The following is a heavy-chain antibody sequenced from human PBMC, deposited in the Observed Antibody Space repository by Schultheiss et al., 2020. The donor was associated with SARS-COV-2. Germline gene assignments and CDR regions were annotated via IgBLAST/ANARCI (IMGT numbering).Heavy chain of an antibody. V-gene: IGHV3-21*05. Sequence: GESLKISCAASGFTFSSYAMHWVRQAPGKGLEWVSYISSSSSYTNYADSVKGRFTISRDNAKNSLYLQMNSLRAEDTALYYCASGWLPYYYYYMDVWGKGTTVTVSS. CDR3: ASGWLPYYYYYMDV. CDR1: GFTFSSYA. J-gene: IGHJ6*03. CDR2: ISSSSSYT. D-gene: IGHD3-22*01.